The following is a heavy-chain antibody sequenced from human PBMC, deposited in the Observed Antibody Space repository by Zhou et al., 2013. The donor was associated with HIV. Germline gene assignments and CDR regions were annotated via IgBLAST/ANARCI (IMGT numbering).Heavy chain of an antibody. D-gene: IGHD6-13*01. Sequence: QVQLVQSGAEVKKPGASMKVSCKASGYTFTGDYMHWVRQAPGQGLEWMGWINPNSGGTNYAQKFQGRVTMTRDTSISTAYMELSRLRSDDTAVYYCANLAAAGTGSGPSNDFDYWGQGTLVTVSS. CDR2: INPNSGGT. CDR1: GYTFTGDY. J-gene: IGHJ4*02. CDR3: ANLAAAGTGSGPSNDFDY. V-gene: IGHV1-2*02.